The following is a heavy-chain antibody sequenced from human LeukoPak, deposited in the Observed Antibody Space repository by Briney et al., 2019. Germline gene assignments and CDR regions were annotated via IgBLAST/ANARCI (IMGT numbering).Heavy chain of an antibody. D-gene: IGHD6-13*01. CDR2: ISYDGSNK. CDR1: GFTFSSYA. V-gene: IGHV3-30-3*01. CDR3: AKDPGTRAAASPI. J-gene: IGHJ3*02. Sequence: GGSLRLSCAASGFTFSSYAMHWVRQAPGKGLEWVAVISYDGSNKYYADSVKGRFTISRDNSKNTLYLQMNSLRAEDTAVYYCAKDPGTRAAASPIWGQGTMVTVSS.